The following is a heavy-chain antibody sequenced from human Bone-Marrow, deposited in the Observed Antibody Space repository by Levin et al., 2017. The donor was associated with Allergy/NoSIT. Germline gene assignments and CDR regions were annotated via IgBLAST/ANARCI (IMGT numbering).Heavy chain of an antibody. D-gene: IGHD3-9*01. CDR1: GYSFTSYW. CDR3: ARQSAYYDILTGYYPGGNWFDP. CDR2: IYPGDSDT. J-gene: IGHJ5*02. V-gene: IGHV5-51*07. Sequence: GESLKISCKGSGYSFTSYWIGWVHQMPGKGLEWMGIIYPGDSDTRYSPSFQGQVTISADKSISTAYLQWSSLKASDTAMYYCARQSAYYDILTGYYPGGNWFDPWGQGTLVTVSS.